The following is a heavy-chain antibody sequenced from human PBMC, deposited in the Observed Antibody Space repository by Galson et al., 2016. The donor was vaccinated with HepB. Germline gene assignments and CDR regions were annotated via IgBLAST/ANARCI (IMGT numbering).Heavy chain of an antibody. V-gene: IGHV3-48*02. J-gene: IGHJ6*02. CDR2: ISRGSGTI. D-gene: IGHD2/OR15-2a*01. CDR3: ATSDSSGDTFVDV. CDR1: GFTFSRYE. Sequence: SLRLSCAASGFTFSRYEMNWVRQAPGKGLEWVSYISRGSGTIYYADSVRGRFTVSRDNARNSLYLQMNSLRDEDTAVYYCATSDSSGDTFVDVWGQGTTVIVTS.